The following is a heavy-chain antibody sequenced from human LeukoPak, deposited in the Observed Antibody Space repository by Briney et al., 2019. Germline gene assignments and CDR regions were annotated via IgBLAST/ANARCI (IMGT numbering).Heavy chain of an antibody. J-gene: IGHJ6*03. CDR3: ARTYYYDSSGQNSYYYYYYMDV. V-gene: IGHV1-24*01. CDR1: GYTLTELS. D-gene: IGHD3-22*01. Sequence: ASVKVSCKVSGYTLTELSMHWVRQAPGKGLEWMGGFDPEDGETIYAQKFQGRVTMTEDTSTDTAYMELSSLRSEDTAVYYCARTYYYDSSGQNSYYYYYYMDVWGKGTTVTVSS. CDR2: FDPEDGET.